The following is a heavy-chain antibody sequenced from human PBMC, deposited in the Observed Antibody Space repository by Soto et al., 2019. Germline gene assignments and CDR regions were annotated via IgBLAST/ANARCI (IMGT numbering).Heavy chain of an antibody. J-gene: IGHJ4*02. CDR3: ATSQKGYNWNYFDH. V-gene: IGHV4-59*04. D-gene: IGHD1-1*01. Sequence: PXETLVLTCAVSGCSISSYYWAWLRQSPGKGPAWLGRVCYTGFTSCNPSLESRVSVSVDTSKSQFSLKLSAVTAADTAVYYCATSQKGYNWNYFDHWGQGALVT. CDR2: VCYTGFT. CDR1: GCSISSYY.